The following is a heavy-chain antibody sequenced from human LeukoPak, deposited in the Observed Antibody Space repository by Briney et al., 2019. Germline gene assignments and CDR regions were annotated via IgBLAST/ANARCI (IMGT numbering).Heavy chain of an antibody. J-gene: IGHJ4*02. CDR3: ARDLSITIFGVVTYPDY. D-gene: IGHD3-3*01. CDR2: MNPNSGNT. Sequence: ASVKVSCKASGYTFTSYDINWVRQATGQGLEWMGWMNPNSGNTGYAQKFQGRVTMTRDTSTSTVYMELRSLTSEDTAMYYCARDLSITIFGVVTYPDYWGQGTLITVSS. CDR1: GYTFTSYD. V-gene: IGHV1-8*02.